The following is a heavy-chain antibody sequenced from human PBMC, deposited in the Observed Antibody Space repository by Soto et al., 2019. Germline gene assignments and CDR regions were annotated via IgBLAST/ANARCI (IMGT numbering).Heavy chain of an antibody. CDR1: GGSFSGSY. J-gene: IGHJ6*02. D-gene: IGHD6-13*01. CDR2: IHHSGRT. V-gene: IGHV4-34*01. CDR3: ARGRVRAYSSSRGGYYYYGMDV. Sequence: SATLSLTCAVHGGSFSGSYWSWMRQPPGKGLEWIGEIHHSGRTNHNPSLKSRVTISVDTSKNQFSLKLSSVTAADTAVYYCARGRVRAYSSSRGGYYYYGMDVWGQGTTVT.